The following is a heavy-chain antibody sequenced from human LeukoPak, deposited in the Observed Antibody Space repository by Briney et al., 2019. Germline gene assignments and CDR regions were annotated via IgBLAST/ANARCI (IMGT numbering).Heavy chain of an antibody. CDR1: GFTFSSYG. J-gene: IGHJ4*02. CDR2: ISSSSSTI. CDR3: AKPLYDILTGPVDY. D-gene: IGHD3-9*01. V-gene: IGHV3-48*01. Sequence: PGGSLRLSCAASGFTFSSYGMTWVRQAPGKGLEWVSYISSSSSTIYYADSVKGRFTISRDNSKNTLYLQMNSLRAEDTAVYYCAKPLYDILTGPVDYWGQGTLVTVSS.